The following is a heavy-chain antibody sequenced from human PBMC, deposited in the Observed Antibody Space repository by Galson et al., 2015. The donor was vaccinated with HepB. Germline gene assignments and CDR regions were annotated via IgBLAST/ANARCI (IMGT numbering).Heavy chain of an antibody. D-gene: IGHD3-10*01. Sequence: SLRLSCAASGFTFSSYGMHWVRQAPDKGLEWVAVISYDGRNKYYADSVKGRFTISRDNSKNTLYLQMNSLRAEDTAVYYCAKGPRGAYYYGMDVWGQGTTVTVSS. CDR3: AKGPRGAYYYGMDV. J-gene: IGHJ6*02. CDR2: ISYDGRNK. V-gene: IGHV3-30*18. CDR1: GFTFSSYG.